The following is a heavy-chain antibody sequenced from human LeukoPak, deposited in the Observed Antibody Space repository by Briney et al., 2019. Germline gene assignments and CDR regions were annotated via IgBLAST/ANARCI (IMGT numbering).Heavy chain of an antibody. V-gene: IGHV1-24*01. Sequence: ASVKVSCKVSVYTLTELSMHWVRQAPGKGLEWMGGFDPEDGETIYAQKFQGRVTMTEDTSTDTAYMELSSLRSEDTAVYYCATAWSSGSLGFYNWFDPWGQGTLVTVSS. D-gene: IGHD1-26*01. CDR1: VYTLTELS. CDR2: FDPEDGET. CDR3: ATAWSSGSLGFYNWFDP. J-gene: IGHJ5*02.